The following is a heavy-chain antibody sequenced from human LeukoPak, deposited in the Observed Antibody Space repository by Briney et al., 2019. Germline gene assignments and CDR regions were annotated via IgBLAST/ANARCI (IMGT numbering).Heavy chain of an antibody. CDR3: AIYSSSWAFDY. V-gene: IGHV4-34*01. J-gene: IGHJ4*02. D-gene: IGHD6-13*01. Sequence: SETLSLTCAVYGGSFSGYYWSWIRQPPGKGLEWIGEINHSGSTNYNPSLKSRVTISVDTSKNQFSLKLSSVTAADTAVYCCAIYSSSWAFDYWGQGTLVTVSS. CDR1: GGSFSGYY. CDR2: INHSGST.